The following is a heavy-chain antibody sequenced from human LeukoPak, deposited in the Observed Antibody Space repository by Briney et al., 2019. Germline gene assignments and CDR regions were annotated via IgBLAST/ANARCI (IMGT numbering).Heavy chain of an antibody. CDR3: ARIVIGSGTREWCFGY. CDR1: GGSISSYY. Sequence: PSETLSLTCTVSGGSISSYYWSWIRQPPGKGLEWMGYIYYSGSTNYNPSLKGRVTISVDTSKNQFSLKLSSVTAADTAVYYCARIVIGSGTREWCFGYWGQGTLVTVSS. V-gene: IGHV4-59*08. J-gene: IGHJ4*02. D-gene: IGHD3-10*01. CDR2: IYYSGST.